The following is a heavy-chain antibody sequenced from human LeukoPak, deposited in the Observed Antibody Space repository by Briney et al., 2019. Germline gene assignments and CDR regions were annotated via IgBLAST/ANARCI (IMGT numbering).Heavy chain of an antibody. CDR2: ISGSGGST. D-gene: IGHD6-19*01. CDR1: GFTFSSYA. J-gene: IGHJ4*02. CDR3: AKDAPQYSSGWYRILFDY. Sequence: GGSLRLSCAASGFTFSSYAMSWVRQAPGKGLEWVSAISGSGGSTHYADSVKGRFTISRDNSKNTLYLQMNSLRAEDTAVYYCAKDAPQYSSGWYRILFDYWGQGTLVTVSS. V-gene: IGHV3-23*01.